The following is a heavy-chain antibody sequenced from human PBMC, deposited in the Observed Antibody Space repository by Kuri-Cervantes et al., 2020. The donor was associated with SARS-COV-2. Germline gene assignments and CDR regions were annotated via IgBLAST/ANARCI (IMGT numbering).Heavy chain of an antibody. D-gene: IGHD3-9*01. CDR3: ARDALYYDILTGLSSNAFDI. Sequence: GESLKISCAASGFTFSSYWMSWVRPAPRKGLEWVANIKQDGSEKYYVDSVKGRFTISRDNAKNSLYLQMNSLRAEDTAVYYCARDALYYDILTGLSSNAFDIWGQGTMVTVSS. J-gene: IGHJ3*02. CDR1: GFTFSSYW. V-gene: IGHV3-7*01. CDR2: IKQDGSEK.